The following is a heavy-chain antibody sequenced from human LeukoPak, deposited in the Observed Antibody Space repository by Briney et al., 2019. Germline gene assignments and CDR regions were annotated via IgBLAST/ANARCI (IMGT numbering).Heavy chain of an antibody. V-gene: IGHV4-39*01. J-gene: IGHJ6*03. Sequence: SETLSLTCTVSGGSISGSSYYWGWIRQPPGKGLEWIGSIYYSGSTYYNPSLKSRVTISVDTSKNQFSLKLSSVTAADTAVYYCAADGYYYYYMDVWGKGTTVTISS. D-gene: IGHD5-24*01. CDR1: GGSISGSSYY. CDR3: AADGYYYYYMDV. CDR2: IYYSGST.